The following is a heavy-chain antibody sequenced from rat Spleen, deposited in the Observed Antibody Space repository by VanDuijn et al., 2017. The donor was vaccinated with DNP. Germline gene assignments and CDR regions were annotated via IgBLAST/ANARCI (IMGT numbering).Heavy chain of an antibody. Sequence: EVQLVESGGGLVQPGRSMKLSCAASGFTFSNSDMAWVRQAPTKGLEWVASISYEGSSTYYGDSVKGQFTISRDNAKSTLYLQMNSLRSEDMATYYCARWGGSYAEYFDNWGQGVMVTVSS. CDR3: ARWGGSYAEYFDN. CDR2: ISYEGSST. CDR1: GFTFSNSD. D-gene: IGHD1-3*01. J-gene: IGHJ2*01. V-gene: IGHV5-22*01.